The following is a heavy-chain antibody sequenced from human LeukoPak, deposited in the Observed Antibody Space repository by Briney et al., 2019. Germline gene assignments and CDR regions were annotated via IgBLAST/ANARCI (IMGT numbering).Heavy chain of an antibody. CDR3: ARDLTGYDTAFDI. J-gene: IGHJ3*02. V-gene: IGHV3-21*01. Sequence: GGSLRLSCAASGFTFSSYSMNRVRQAPGKGLEWVSSISSSSSYIYYADSVKGRFTISRDNAKNSLYLQMNSLRAEDTAVYYCARDLTGYDTAFDIWGQGTMVTVSS. D-gene: IGHD5-12*01. CDR1: GFTFSSYS. CDR2: ISSSSSYI.